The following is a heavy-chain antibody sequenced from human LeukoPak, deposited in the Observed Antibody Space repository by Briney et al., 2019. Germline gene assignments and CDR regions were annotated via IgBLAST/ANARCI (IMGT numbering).Heavy chain of an antibody. CDR1: GFTFSSYG. D-gene: IGHD1-26*01. CDR3: AKAGWELLRGAFDY. Sequence: PGGSLRLSCAASGFTFSSYGMHWVRQAPGKGLEWVAVISYDGSNKYYADSVKGRFTISRDNSKNTLYLQMNSLRAEDTAVYYCAKAGWELLRGAFDYWGQGTPDTVSS. V-gene: IGHV3-30*18. J-gene: IGHJ4*02. CDR2: ISYDGSNK.